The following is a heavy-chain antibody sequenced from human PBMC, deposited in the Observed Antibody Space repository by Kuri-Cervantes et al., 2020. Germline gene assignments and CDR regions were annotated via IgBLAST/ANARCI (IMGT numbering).Heavy chain of an antibody. J-gene: IGHJ4*02. D-gene: IGHD6-19*01. CDR3: ARASGWYLVLDY. Sequence: SCKASGYTFTSYDINWVRQAPGKGLEWVSYISSSGSTIYYADSVKGRITISRDNAKNSLYLQMNSLRAEDTAVYYCARASGWYLVLDYWGQGTLVTVSS. CDR2: ISSSGSTI. CDR1: GYTFTSYD. V-gene: IGHV3-48*03.